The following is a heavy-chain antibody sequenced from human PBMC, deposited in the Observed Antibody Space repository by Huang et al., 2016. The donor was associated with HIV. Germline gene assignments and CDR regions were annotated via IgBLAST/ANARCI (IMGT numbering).Heavy chain of an antibody. J-gene: IGHJ3*02. CDR1: GFTFSNYV. CDR3: ARVLHGGDLLRYALNI. D-gene: IGHD3-3*01. V-gene: IGHV3-30*03. Sequence: QVQLVASGGGVVQPGRSLRLSCVASGFTFSNYVMHWVRQAQGKGLEGVAIIAYDGSDKYGDSVKGRCSISRDKSKNTLFLQMDSLRVEDTAAYYCARVLHGGDLLRYALNIWGQGTMVTVSS. CDR2: IAYDGSDK.